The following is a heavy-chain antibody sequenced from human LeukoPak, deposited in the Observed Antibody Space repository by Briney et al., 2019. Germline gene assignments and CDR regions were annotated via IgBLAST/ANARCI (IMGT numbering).Heavy chain of an antibody. CDR2: ISSSGSTI. V-gene: IGHV3-11*01. CDR1: GFTFSDYY. J-gene: IGHJ2*01. Sequence: PGGSLRLSCAASGFTFSDYYMSWTRQAPGKGLEWVSYISSSGSTIYYADSVKGRFTISRDNAKNSLYLQMNSLRAEDTAVYYCARVTLGWGDRYFDLWGRGTLVTVSS. D-gene: IGHD3/OR15-3a*01. CDR3: ARVTLGWGDRYFDL.